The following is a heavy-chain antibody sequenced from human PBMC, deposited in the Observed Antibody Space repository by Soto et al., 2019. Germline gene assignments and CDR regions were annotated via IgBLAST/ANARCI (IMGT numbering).Heavy chain of an antibody. CDR3: ARDREGSSLGY. Sequence: PGETLSLTCAASGGSISSRNWWSWVRQPPGKGLEWIGEIYHSGSTNYNPSLKSRVTISVDKSKNQFSLKLSSVTAADTAKYYCARDREGSSLGYWGQGTLVT. D-gene: IGHD6-13*01. V-gene: IGHV4-4*02. CDR1: GGSISSRNW. CDR2: IYHSGST. J-gene: IGHJ4*02.